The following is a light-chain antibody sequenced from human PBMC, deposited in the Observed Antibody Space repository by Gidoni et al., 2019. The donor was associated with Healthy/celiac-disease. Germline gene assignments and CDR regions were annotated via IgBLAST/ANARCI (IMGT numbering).Light chain of an antibody. CDR2: AAS. J-gene: IGKJ3*01. V-gene: IGKV1-39*01. Sequence: DIQMTQSPSSLSASVGDRVTITCRASQSISSYLNWYQQKPGKAPKLLIYAASSLQSGVPSRFSGSGSGTDFTLTISSLQPEDFETYYCQQSYSTLGFTFGPGTKVDIK. CDR3: QQSYSTLGFT. CDR1: QSISSY.